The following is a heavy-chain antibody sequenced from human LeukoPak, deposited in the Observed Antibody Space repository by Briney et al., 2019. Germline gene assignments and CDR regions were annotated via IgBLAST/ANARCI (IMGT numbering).Heavy chain of an antibody. D-gene: IGHD1-26*01. J-gene: IGHJ6*03. CDR2: INWNGSST. Sequence: GGSLRLSCAASGFTFDDYGMSWVRQAPGTGLEWVSGINWNGSSTAYADSVKGRFTISRDNAKNSLYLQMNSLGAEDTALYYCARALTATLNRWTYYYYMDVWGKGTTVTVSS. CDR3: ARALTATLNRWTYYYYMDV. V-gene: IGHV3-20*04. CDR1: GFTFDDYG.